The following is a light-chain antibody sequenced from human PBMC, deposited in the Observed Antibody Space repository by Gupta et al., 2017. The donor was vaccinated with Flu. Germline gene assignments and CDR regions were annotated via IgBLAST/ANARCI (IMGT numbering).Light chain of an antibody. V-gene: IGKV1-5*03. CDR2: KAS. CDR1: QSISSW. CDR3: QQYKSYRA. J-gene: IGKJ1*01. Sequence: SPSTLSASVGDRVTSTCRASQSISSWLAWYQQKPGKAPKLLIYKASSLESGVPSRFSGSGSGTEFTLTISSLQPDDSATYYCQQYKSYRAFGQGTKVEIK.